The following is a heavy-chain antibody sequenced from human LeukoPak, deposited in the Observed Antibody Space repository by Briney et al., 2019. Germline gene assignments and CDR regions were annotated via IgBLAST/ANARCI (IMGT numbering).Heavy chain of an antibody. CDR1: GFTFSSYW. Sequence: GGSLRLSCAASGFTFSSYWMHWVRQAPGKGLVWVSRNNSDGSSTSYADSVKGRFTISRDNAKNTLYLQMNGLRAEDTAVYYCARALVYCSSTSCYSQPFDYWGQGTLVTVSS. V-gene: IGHV3-74*01. J-gene: IGHJ4*02. CDR2: NNSDGSST. CDR3: ARALVYCSSTSCYSQPFDY. D-gene: IGHD2-2*02.